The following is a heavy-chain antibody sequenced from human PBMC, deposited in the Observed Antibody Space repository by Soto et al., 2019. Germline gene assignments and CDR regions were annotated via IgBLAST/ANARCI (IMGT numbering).Heavy chain of an antibody. Sequence: EVQLLDSGGGLVQPGGSLRLSCAASGFTFSSSAMSWVRQARGKGLEWVSAVSGSGGTPYYADSVRGRLTISRDNSKNTRHPQMISLRAEDTAINFCARSTVGTIVTSGWCHDLDPWGQGTLVTVSS. V-gene: IGHV3-23*01. CDR3: ARSTVGTIVTSGWCHDLDP. CDR2: VSGSGGTP. CDR1: GFTFSSSA. J-gene: IGHJ5*02. D-gene: IGHD6-19*01.